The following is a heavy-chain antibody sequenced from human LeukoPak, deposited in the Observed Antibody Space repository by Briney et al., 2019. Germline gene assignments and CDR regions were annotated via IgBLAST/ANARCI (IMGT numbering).Heavy chain of an antibody. Sequence: SQTLSLTCTVSGGSISSGSYYWSWIRQPAGKGLEWIGRIYTSGSTNYNPSLKSRVTISVDTSKNQFSLKLSSVTAADTAVYHCAGSGWYYGSGNVDYWGQGTLVTVSS. CDR1: GGSISSGSYY. CDR3: AGSGWYYGSGNVDY. D-gene: IGHD3-10*01. J-gene: IGHJ4*02. V-gene: IGHV4-61*02. CDR2: IYTSGST.